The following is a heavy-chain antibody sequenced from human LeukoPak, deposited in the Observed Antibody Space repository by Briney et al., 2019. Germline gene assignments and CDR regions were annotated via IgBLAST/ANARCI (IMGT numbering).Heavy chain of an antibody. Sequence: PGGSLRLSCAASGFTFSSYSMNWVRQAPGKGLEWVSYISSSSSTIYYADSAKGRFTISRDNAKNSLYLQMNSLRAEDTAVYYCAGEWPIGGYYYYGMDVWGQGTTVTVSS. D-gene: IGHD3-16*01. CDR3: AGEWPIGGYYYYGMDV. CDR2: ISSSSSTI. J-gene: IGHJ6*02. CDR1: GFTFSSYS. V-gene: IGHV3-48*01.